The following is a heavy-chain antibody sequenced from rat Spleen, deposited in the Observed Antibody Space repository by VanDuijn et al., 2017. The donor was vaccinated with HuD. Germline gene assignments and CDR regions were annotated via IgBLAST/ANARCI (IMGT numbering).Heavy chain of an antibody. Sequence: EVQLVESDGGLVQPGRSLKLSCAASGFSFTNYGMAWVRQAPTKGLEWVATISNDGSSTYYRDSVKGRFTISRDNAKSTLYLQMNSLRSEDTATYYCARHGVNYGAYNWFAYWGQGTLVTVSS. CDR3: ARHGVNYGAYNWFAY. V-gene: IGHV5-29*01. J-gene: IGHJ3*01. CDR2: ISNDGSST. D-gene: IGHD1-11*01. CDR1: GFSFTNYG.